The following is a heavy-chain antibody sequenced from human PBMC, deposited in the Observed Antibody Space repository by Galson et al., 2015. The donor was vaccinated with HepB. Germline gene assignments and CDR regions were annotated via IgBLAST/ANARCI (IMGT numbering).Heavy chain of an antibody. D-gene: IGHD2-2*01. J-gene: IGHJ4*02. CDR1: GFTFSNAW. Sequence: SLRLSCAASGFTFSNAWMNWVRQAPGKGLEWVGRIKSKTDGGTTDYAAPVKGRFTISRDDSKNTLYLQMNSLKTEDTAVYYCTTDSTYCSSTSCSRVDYWGQGTLVTVSS. CDR2: IKSKTDGGTT. CDR3: TTDSTYCSSTSCSRVDY. V-gene: IGHV3-15*07.